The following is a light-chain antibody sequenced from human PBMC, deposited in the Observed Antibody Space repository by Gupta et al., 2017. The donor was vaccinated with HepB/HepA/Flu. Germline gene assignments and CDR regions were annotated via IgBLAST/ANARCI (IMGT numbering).Light chain of an antibody. Sequence: DIQMTQSPSSLSASIGDRVTITCRSSQPIANFLNWYQQKPGKAPKILIYVASSFQGGVPSRFSGSGSGTDFTLTISSLQAEDFATYYCQHSYSTPFTFGPGTKVEIK. CDR2: VAS. CDR3: QHSYSTPFT. V-gene: IGKV1-39*01. CDR1: QPIANF. J-gene: IGKJ3*01.